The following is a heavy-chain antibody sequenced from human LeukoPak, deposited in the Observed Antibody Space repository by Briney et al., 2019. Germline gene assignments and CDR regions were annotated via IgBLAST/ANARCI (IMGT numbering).Heavy chain of an antibody. V-gene: IGHV3-21*01. CDR1: GFTFSSYS. J-gene: IGHJ4*02. D-gene: IGHD3-10*01. CDR3: ASLMVRGQYYFDY. CDR2: ISSSSSYI. Sequence: PGGSLRLSCAASGFTFSSYSMNWVRQAPGKGLEWVSSISSSSSYIYYADSVKGRFTISRDNSKNTLYLQMNSLRAEDTAVYYCASLMVRGQYYFDYWGQGTLVTVSS.